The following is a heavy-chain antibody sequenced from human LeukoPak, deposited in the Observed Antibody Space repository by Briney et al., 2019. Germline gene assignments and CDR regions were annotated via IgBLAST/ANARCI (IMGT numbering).Heavy chain of an antibody. CDR3: ARHRPAKHYYDSSAYSPFDY. J-gene: IGHJ4*02. CDR2: IIPMFGTA. Sequence: ASVKVSCKASGGTFSSYAWVRQAPGQGLEWMGGIIPMFGTAKYAQKFQGRVTITADESTSTAYMELGSLRSEDTAVYYCARHRPAKHYYDSSAYSPFDYWGQGTLVTVSS. V-gene: IGHV1-69*01. D-gene: IGHD3-22*01. CDR1: GGTFSSYA.